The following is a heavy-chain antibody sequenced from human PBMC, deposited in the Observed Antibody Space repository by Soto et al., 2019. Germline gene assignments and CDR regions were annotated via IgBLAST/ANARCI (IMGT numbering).Heavy chain of an antibody. CDR1: GFTFSSYG. CDR2: ISYDGSNK. CDR3: ANMEIVGATRLYYFDY. Sequence: QVQLVESGGGVVQPGRSLRLSCAASGFTFSSYGMHWVRQAPGKGLEWVAVISYDGSNKYYADSVKGRFTISRDNSKNTLYLQMNRLRAEETAGYYCANMEIVGATRLYYFDYWGQGTLVTVSS. D-gene: IGHD1-26*01. V-gene: IGHV3-30*18. J-gene: IGHJ4*02.